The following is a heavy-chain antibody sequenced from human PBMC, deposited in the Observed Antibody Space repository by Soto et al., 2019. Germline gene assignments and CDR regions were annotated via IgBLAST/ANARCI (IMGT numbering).Heavy chain of an antibody. J-gene: IGHJ4*01. Sequence: SQILSLSCTVSAASFSISYWTRHSLRPWKGLEWIGYVYFDGNTNYSPSLKRRVSITVDRSKKQSAMTLNSVTAADTPVYYCASVTFGGILLAHWGHGNRVT. CDR2: VYFDGNT. V-gene: IGHV4-59*13. D-gene: IGHD3-16*01. CDR1: AASFSISY. CDR3: ASVTFGGILLAH.